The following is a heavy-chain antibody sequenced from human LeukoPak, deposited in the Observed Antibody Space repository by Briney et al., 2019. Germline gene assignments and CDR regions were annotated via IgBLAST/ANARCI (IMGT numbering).Heavy chain of an antibody. D-gene: IGHD3-10*01. CDR2: ISYDGTNK. J-gene: IGHJ4*02. Sequence: GGSLRLSCAASGCTFNTYGMHWVRQAPGKGLEWVAVISYDGTNKYYADSVKGRFTISRDNSKNTLYLQMNSLRAEDTAVYFCAKDQRSRFGDPYYFDYWGQGTLVTVSS. CDR3: AKDQRSRFGDPYYFDY. CDR1: GCTFNTYG. V-gene: IGHV3-30*18.